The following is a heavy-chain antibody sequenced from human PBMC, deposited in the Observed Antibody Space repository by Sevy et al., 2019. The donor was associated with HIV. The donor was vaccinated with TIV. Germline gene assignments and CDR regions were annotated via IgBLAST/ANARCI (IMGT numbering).Heavy chain of an antibody. CDR3: ARKRFGYGSGSNWFDP. CDR2: ISSSSSYI. D-gene: IGHD3-10*01. Sequence: GGSLRLSCAASGFTFSSYSMNWVRQAPGKGLEWVSSISSSSSYIYYADSVKGRLTISRDNATNSLYLQMNSLRAEDTAVYYCARKRFGYGSGSNWFDPWGQGTLVTVSS. J-gene: IGHJ5*02. V-gene: IGHV3-21*01. CDR1: GFTFSSYS.